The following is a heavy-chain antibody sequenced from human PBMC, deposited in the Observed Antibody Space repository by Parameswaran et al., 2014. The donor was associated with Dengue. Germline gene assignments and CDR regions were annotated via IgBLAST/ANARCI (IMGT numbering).Heavy chain of an antibody. Sequence: RWIRQPPGKGLEWIGYIYYSGSTNYNPSLKSRVTISVDTSKNQFSLKLSSVTAADTAVYYCARAMMDYDFWSGYYLDYWGQGTLVTVSS. V-gene: IGHV4-59*01. J-gene: IGHJ4*02. D-gene: IGHD3-3*01. CDR2: IYYSGST. CDR3: ARAMMDYDFWSGYYLDY.